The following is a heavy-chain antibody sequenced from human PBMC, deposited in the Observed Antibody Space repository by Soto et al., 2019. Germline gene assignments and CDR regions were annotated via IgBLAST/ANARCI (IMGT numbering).Heavy chain of an antibody. CDR1: GFTFSRYW. J-gene: IGHJ4*02. D-gene: IGHD5-12*01. CDR3: ARGSLGYVFCDY. Sequence: EVQLVESGGGLVQPGGSLRLSCAASGFTFSRYWMSWVRQAPGKGLEWVANIKQDGSEEYYLDSGKGRFTISRDNAKNSLYLQMNSLRAEDTAVYYCARGSLGYVFCDYWGQGTLVTVSS. CDR2: IKQDGSEE. V-gene: IGHV3-7*01.